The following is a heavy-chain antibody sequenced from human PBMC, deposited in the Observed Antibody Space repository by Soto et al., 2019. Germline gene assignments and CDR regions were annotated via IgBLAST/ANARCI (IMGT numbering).Heavy chain of an antibody. CDR1: GFTFSSYW. CDR2: IKGDGSSA. V-gene: IGHV3-74*01. Sequence: EVQLVESGGGLVQPGGSLRLSCAASGFTFSSYWIHWVRQVPGKGLVWVSRIKGDGSSASYADSVKGRFTISRDNAKSTLYLQMNSLRAEDTAVFYCARGAFGAYYFDHWGQGTPVTVSS. CDR3: ARGAFGAYYFDH. D-gene: IGHD3-3*01. J-gene: IGHJ4*02.